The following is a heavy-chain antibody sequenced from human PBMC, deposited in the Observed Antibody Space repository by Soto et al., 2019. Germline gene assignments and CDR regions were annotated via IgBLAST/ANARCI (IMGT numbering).Heavy chain of an antibody. CDR3: ASRSGYFPYFDY. D-gene: IGHD3-22*01. J-gene: IGHJ4*02. Sequence: QVQLVQSGAEVKKPGSSVKVSCKASGGTFSSYTISWVRQAPGQGLEWMGRIIPILGIANYAQKFQGRVTITADKSTSTAYMELNSRRSEDTAVDYCASRSGYFPYFDYWGQGTLVTVSS. V-gene: IGHV1-69*02. CDR2: IIPILGIA. CDR1: GGTFSSYT.